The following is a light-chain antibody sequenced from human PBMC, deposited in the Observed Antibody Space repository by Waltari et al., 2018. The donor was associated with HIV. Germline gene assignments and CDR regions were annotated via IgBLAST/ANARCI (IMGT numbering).Light chain of an antibody. CDR2: DAS. J-gene: IGKJ2*01. V-gene: IGKV1-33*01. Sequence: DIQMTQSPSSLSASVVDRVTITCQASQDISNYLNWYQQKPGKAPKLLIYDASNLETGVPSRFSGRGSGTDFTLTISSLQPEDIATYYCQQYDNLPRTFGQGTKLEIK. CDR1: QDISNY. CDR3: QQYDNLPRT.